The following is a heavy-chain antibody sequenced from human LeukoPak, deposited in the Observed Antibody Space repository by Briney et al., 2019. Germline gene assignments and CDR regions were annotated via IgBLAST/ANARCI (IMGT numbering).Heavy chain of an antibody. D-gene: IGHD3-22*01. J-gene: IGHJ4*02. CDR1: GYTFTDYY. CDR3: ATNRYDGSGPFDF. Sequence: GASVKVSCKASGYTFTDYYMHWVRQAPGQGLEWMGWINPNSGGTNYAQKFQGRVTMTRDTSISTAYMELSSLRSEDTAVYYCATNRYDGSGPFDFWGQGTLVTVSS. CDR2: INPNSGGT. V-gene: IGHV1-2*02.